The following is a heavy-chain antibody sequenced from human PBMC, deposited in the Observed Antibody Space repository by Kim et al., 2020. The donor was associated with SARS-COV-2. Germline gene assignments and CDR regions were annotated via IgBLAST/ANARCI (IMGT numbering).Heavy chain of an antibody. Sequence: GGSLRLSCAASGFTFSNAWMSWVRQAPGKGLEWVGRIKSKTDGGTTDYAAPVKGRFTISRDDSKNTLYLQMNSLKTEDTAVYYCTTPWVDYGDFDYWGQGTLVTVSS. J-gene: IGHJ4*02. CDR2: IKSKTDGGTT. CDR1: GFTFSNAW. V-gene: IGHV3-15*01. D-gene: IGHD4-17*01. CDR3: TTPWVDYGDFDY.